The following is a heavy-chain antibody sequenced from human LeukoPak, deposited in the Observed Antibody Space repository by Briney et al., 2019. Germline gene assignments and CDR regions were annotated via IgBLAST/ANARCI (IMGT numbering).Heavy chain of an antibody. D-gene: IGHD6-19*01. CDR3: ARNRYSSGWVDY. Sequence: PSDTLSLTCAVSGFSIRSSNWWGWIRQPPGEGLEWIGYIFYSGDTYYNPSLKSGVTMSVDTSKNQFSLKLSSVTAVDTAVYYCARNRYSSGWVDYWGQGTLVTVSS. CDR1: GFSIRSSNW. V-gene: IGHV4-28*01. CDR2: IFYSGDT. J-gene: IGHJ4*02.